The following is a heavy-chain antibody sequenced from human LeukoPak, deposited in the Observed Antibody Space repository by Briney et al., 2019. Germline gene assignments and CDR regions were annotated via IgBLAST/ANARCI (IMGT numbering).Heavy chain of an antibody. CDR2: INPNSGGT. D-gene: IGHD2-2*01. Sequence: ASVKVSCKASGYTFTGYYMHWVRQAPGQGLEWMGWINPNSGGTNYAQKFQGRVIMTRDTSISTAYMELSRLRSDDTAVYYCARDLLGVSNIVVVPAANNWGQGTLVTVSS. CDR3: ARDLLGVSNIVVVPAANN. CDR1: GYTFTGYY. J-gene: IGHJ4*02. V-gene: IGHV1-2*02.